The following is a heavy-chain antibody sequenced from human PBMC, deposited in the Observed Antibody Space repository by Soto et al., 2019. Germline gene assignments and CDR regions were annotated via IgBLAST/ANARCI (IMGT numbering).Heavy chain of an antibody. V-gene: IGHV3-33*08. CDR1: GFTFSNYW. Sequence: VQLVESGGGLVQPGGSLRLSCAASGFTFSNYWMHWVRQAPGKGLEWVAVIWYDGSNKYYADSVKGRFTISRDNSKNTLYLQMNSLRAEDTAVYYCARDMMIRQNWFDPWGQGTLVTVSS. CDR3: ARDMMIRQNWFDP. CDR2: IWYDGSNK. J-gene: IGHJ5*02. D-gene: IGHD3-16*01.